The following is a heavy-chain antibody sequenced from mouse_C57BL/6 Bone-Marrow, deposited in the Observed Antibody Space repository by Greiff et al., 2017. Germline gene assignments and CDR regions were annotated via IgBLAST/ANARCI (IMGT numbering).Heavy chain of an antibody. CDR3: ARDGYLFDY. V-gene: IGHV1-69*01. CDR1: GYTFTSYW. J-gene: IGHJ2*01. D-gene: IGHD2-3*01. Sequence: VQLQQPGAELVMPGASVKLSCKASGYTFTSYWMHWVKQRPGQGLEWIGEIDPSDSYTNYNQKFKGKSTLTVDKSSSTAYMQLSSLTSEDSAVYYCARDGYLFDYWGQGTTLTVSS. CDR2: IDPSDSYT.